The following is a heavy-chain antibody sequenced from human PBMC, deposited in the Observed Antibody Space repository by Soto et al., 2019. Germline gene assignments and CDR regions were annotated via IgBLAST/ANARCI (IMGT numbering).Heavy chain of an antibody. D-gene: IGHD4-17*01. CDR3: AKSYGVFDY. J-gene: IGHJ4*02. CDR2: ISGSGGST. V-gene: IGHV3-23*01. Sequence: GGSLRLSCAASGFTVSSNYMSWVRQAPGKGLEWVSAISGSGGSTYYADSVKGRFTISRDNSKNTLYLQMNSLRAEDTAVYYCAKSYGVFDYWGQGTLVTVSS. CDR1: GFTVSSNY.